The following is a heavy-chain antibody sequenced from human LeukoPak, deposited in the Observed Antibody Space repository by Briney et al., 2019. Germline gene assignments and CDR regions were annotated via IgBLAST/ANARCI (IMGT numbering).Heavy chain of an antibody. D-gene: IGHD4-17*01. CDR2: ISYSGST. V-gene: IGHV4-30-4*01. Sequence: SQTLSLTCTVSGGSISSGDYYWSWLRQPPGKGLEWIVYISYSGSTSYNPSPTSRVTTSVDASKNQFSLMLSSVTAADTAVYYCGIWALGTVTTNQHHGMDVWGQGTTVTVSS. CDR3: GIWALGTVTTNQHHGMDV. CDR1: GGSISSGDYY. J-gene: IGHJ6*02.